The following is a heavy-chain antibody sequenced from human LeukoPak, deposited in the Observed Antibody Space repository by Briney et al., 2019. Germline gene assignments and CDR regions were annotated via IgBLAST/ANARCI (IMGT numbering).Heavy chain of an antibody. CDR1: GGPIRSYY. CDR3: ARGPAAGIDTGHYDY. CDR2: IYYTGST. D-gene: IGHD6-13*01. J-gene: IGHJ4*02. Sequence: PSETLSLTCTVSGGPIRSYYWTWIRQPPGKGLEWIGHIYYTGSTTYNPSLKSRVTISVDTSKNQFSLKLISVTAADTAVYYCARGPAAGIDTGHYDYWGQGTLVTVSS. V-gene: IGHV4-59*01.